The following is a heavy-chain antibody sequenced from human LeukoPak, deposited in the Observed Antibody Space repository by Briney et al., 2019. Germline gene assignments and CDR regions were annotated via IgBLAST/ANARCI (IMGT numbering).Heavy chain of an antibody. Sequence: GGSLRLSCTASGFTFSTYWMTWVRQAPGKGLEWVASINQDENHRHYVPSARGRFTISRDNAKNSLLLQMNSMTAEDTAIYYCARARGGYDFDYWGQGTLVTVSS. CDR3: ARARGGYDFDY. CDR2: INQDENHR. CDR1: GFTFSTYW. D-gene: IGHD5-12*01. J-gene: IGHJ4*02. V-gene: IGHV3-7*03.